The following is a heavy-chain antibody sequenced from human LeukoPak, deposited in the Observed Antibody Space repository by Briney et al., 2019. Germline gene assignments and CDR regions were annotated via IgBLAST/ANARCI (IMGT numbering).Heavy chain of an antibody. D-gene: IGHD3-10*01. CDR2: INHSGST. J-gene: IGHJ4*02. CDR1: GGSFSGYY. CDR3: ARGAMVRGTLDY. V-gene: IGHV4-34*01. Sequence: SETLSLTCAVYGGSFSGYYWSWIRQPPGKGLEWIGEINHSGSTNYNPSLKSRVTISVDTSKNKFSLKLSSVTAADTAVYYCARGAMVRGTLDYWGQGTLVTVSS.